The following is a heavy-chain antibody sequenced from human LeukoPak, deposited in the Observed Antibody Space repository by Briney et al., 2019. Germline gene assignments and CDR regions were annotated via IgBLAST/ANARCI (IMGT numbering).Heavy chain of an antibody. CDR1: GGSISSSSYY. D-gene: IGHD3-22*01. J-gene: IGHJ4*02. CDR3: ARSGPTYYYDSSGYYYFDY. V-gene: IGHV4-39*01. Sequence: SETLSLTCTVSGGSISSSSYYWGWIRQPPGKGLEWIGSIYYSGSTYYNPSLKSRVTISVDTSKNQFSLKLSSVTAADTAVYYCARSGPTYYYDSSGYYYFDYWGQGTLVTVSS. CDR2: IYYSGST.